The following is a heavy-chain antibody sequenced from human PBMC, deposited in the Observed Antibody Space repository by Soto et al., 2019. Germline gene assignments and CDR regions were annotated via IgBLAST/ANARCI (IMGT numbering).Heavy chain of an antibody. CDR2: IYYSGST. CDR1: GGSISSYY. V-gene: IGHV4-59*01. D-gene: IGHD3-10*01. J-gene: IGHJ6*02. Sequence: SETLSLTCTVSGGSISSYYWSWIRQPPGKGLEWIGYIYYSGSTNYNPSLKSRVTISVDTSKNQFSLKPSSVTAADTAVYYCARDYGSGSGHYYYGMDVWGQGTTVTVSS. CDR3: ARDYGSGSGHYYYGMDV.